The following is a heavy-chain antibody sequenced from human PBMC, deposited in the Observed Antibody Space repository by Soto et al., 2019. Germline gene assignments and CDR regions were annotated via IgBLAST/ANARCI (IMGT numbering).Heavy chain of an antibody. D-gene: IGHD3-22*01. CDR2: ISYDGSNK. CDR3: AIFPDLSGYYSYFDY. V-gene: IGHV3-30*03. Sequence: PGESLKISCAASGFTFSSYGIHWVRQAPGKGLEWVAVISYDGSNKYYADSVKGRFTISRDNSKNTLYLQMNSLRVEDTAVYYCAIFPDLSGYYSYFDYWGQGTLVTVYS. J-gene: IGHJ4*02. CDR1: GFTFSSYG.